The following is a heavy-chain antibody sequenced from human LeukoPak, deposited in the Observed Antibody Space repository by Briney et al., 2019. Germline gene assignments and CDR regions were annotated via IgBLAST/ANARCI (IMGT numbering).Heavy chain of an antibody. CDR1: GFTFSSYA. V-gene: IGHV3-23*01. CDR3: AKVLGPPRAFDI. Sequence: GGSLRLSCAASGFTFSSYAMSWVRQAPGKGPEWVSAISGSGGSTYYADSVKGRFTISRDNSKNTLYLQMNSLRAEDTAVYYRAKVLGPPRAFDIWGQGTMVTVSS. CDR2: ISGSGGST. J-gene: IGHJ3*02. D-gene: IGHD3-16*01.